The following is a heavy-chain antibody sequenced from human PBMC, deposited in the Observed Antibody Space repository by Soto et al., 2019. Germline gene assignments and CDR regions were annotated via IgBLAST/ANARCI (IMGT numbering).Heavy chain of an antibody. CDR3: ARSVRYSSRWSLDY. V-gene: IGHV1-18*01. J-gene: IGHJ4*02. D-gene: IGHD6-13*01. CDR1: GYTFTSYG. CDR2: ISAYNGNT. Sequence: ASVKVSCKASGYTFTSYGITWVRQAPGQGLEWMGWISAYNGNTNYAEKVQGRVTTTTDTSTSTAYMELRSLGSDDTAVYYCARSVRYSSRWSLDYWGQGNLVTVS.